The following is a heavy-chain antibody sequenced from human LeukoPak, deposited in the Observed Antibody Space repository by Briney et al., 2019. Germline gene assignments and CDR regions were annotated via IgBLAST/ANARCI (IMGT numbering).Heavy chain of an antibody. CDR3: ARTSSTLWLRTPGGDY. J-gene: IGHJ4*02. CDR2: NFSHDGST. D-gene: IGHD5-12*01. Sequence: ASVKVSCKTSGYSFNSHHVHWVRQAPGQGLEWMGINFSHDGSTSNTQKFQGRVTMTRDTSTSAAYMELRSLRSDDTAVYYCARTSSTLWLRTPGGDYWGQGTLVTVSS. CDR1: GYSFNSHH. V-gene: IGHV1-46*02.